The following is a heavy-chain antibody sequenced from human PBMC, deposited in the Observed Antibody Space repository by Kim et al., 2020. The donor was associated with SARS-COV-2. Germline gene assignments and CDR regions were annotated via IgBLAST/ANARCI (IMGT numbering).Heavy chain of an antibody. J-gene: IGHJ4*02. CDR3: ARRRRGALDS. Sequence: GSTYYNPSLKGRVTISVDTSKDQFSLKMFSVTAADTAVYFCARRRRGALDSWGQGTPVTVSA. V-gene: IGHV4-39*01. CDR2: GST.